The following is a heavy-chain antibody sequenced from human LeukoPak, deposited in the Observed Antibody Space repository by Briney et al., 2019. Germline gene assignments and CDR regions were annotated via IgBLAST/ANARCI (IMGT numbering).Heavy chain of an antibody. D-gene: IGHD2-2*01. Sequence: GGSLRLSCAASGFTFSSYSMNWVRQAPGKGLEWVSYISSSSSTIYYADSVKGRFTISRDNAKNSLYLQMDSLRAEDTAVYYCARDLRYCSSTSCYVFDYWGQGTLVTVSS. J-gene: IGHJ4*02. CDR2: ISSSSSTI. CDR3: ARDLRYCSSTSCYVFDY. CDR1: GFTFSSYS. V-gene: IGHV3-48*01.